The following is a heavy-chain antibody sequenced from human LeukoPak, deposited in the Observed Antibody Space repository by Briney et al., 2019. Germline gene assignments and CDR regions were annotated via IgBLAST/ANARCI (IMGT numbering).Heavy chain of an antibody. Sequence: GGSLRLSCAASGFTFRNYWMSWVRRAPGKGLEWVANIKQDGSEKYYVDSVKGRFTISRDNAKNSLYLQMNSLRAEDTALYYCARYSYSGRYFDAFDIWGQGTMVTVSS. CDR2: IKQDGSEK. D-gene: IGHD1-26*01. V-gene: IGHV3-7*01. CDR1: GFTFRNYW. J-gene: IGHJ3*02. CDR3: ARYSYSGRYFDAFDI.